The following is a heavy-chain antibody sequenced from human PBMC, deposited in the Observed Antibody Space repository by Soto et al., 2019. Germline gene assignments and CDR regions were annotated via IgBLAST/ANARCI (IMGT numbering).Heavy chain of an antibody. CDR1: GSSIGSNSYY. CDR3: ARAGSSWIFFES. D-gene: IGHD6-13*01. J-gene: IGHJ4*01. V-gene: IGHV4-31*01. Sequence: SETLSLTCTVSGSSIGSNSYYWSWIRQHPGRGLEWIGYINYSGDTYYNPSLESPVTISVDTSKNQFSLKLSSVTAADTAVYYCARAGSSWIFFESWGHGTLVTVSS. CDR2: INYSGDT.